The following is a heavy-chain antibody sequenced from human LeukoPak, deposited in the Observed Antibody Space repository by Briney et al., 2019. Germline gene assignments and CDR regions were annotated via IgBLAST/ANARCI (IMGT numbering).Heavy chain of an antibody. V-gene: IGHV3-23*01. J-gene: IGHJ4*02. CDR3: AKQLGYCSDGSCYFPY. Sequence: GGSLRLSCAASGFTFSSSAMSWVRQAPGKGLEWVSAISNNGGYTYYADSVQGRFTISRDNSKSTLCLQMNSLRAEDTAVYYSAKQLGYCSDGSCYFPYWGQGTLVTVSS. D-gene: IGHD2-15*01. CDR1: GFTFSSSA. CDR2: ISNNGGYT.